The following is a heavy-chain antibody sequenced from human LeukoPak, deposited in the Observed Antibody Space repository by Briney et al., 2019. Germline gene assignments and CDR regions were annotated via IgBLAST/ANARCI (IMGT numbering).Heavy chain of an antibody. CDR3: VRAKLDDCGGVCDQYFQH. D-gene: IGHD2-21*02. CDR1: GYTFTGYY. CDR2: INPNSGGT. Sequence: ASVKVSCKASGYTFTGYYMHWVRQAPGQGLEWMGWINPNSGGTNFAQRFQGRVTLTRDTSINTAYMELSSLRSDDTAVYYCVRAKLDDCGGVCDQYFQHWGQGTLVTVSS. J-gene: IGHJ1*01. V-gene: IGHV1-2*02.